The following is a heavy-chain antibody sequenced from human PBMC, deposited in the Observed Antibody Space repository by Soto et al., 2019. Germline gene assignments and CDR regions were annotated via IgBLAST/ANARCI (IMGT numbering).Heavy chain of an antibody. J-gene: IGHJ4*02. Sequence: QVQLVESGGGVVQPGRSLRLSCAASGFTFSSYGMHWVRQAPGKGLEWVAVIWYDGSNKYYADSVKGRFTISRDNSNNTLSRQMNSLRAEDTAVYYCAREEGRYYCDYWGQGTLVTVSS. V-gene: IGHV3-33*01. CDR1: GFTFSSYG. CDR2: IWYDGSNK. CDR3: AREEGRYYCDY.